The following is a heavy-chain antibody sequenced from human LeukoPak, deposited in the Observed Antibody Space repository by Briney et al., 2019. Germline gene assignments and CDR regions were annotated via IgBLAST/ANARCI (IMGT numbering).Heavy chain of an antibody. J-gene: IGHJ3*02. Sequence: GGSLRLSCAASGSTFSNAWMNWVRQAPGKGLEWVSYISSSSSTIYYADSVKGRFTISRDNAKNSLYLQMNSLRAEDTAVYYCARDSPKQWLVTDAFDIWGQGTMVTVSS. V-gene: IGHV3-48*01. CDR2: ISSSSSTI. CDR3: ARDSPKQWLVTDAFDI. D-gene: IGHD6-19*01. CDR1: GSTFSNAW.